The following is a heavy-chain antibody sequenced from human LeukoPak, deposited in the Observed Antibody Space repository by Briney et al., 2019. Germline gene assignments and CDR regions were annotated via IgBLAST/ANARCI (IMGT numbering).Heavy chain of an antibody. CDR3: ARLSVAGNFDY. Sequence: PSETLSLTCTVSGGSISSGDYYWSWIRQPPGKGLERIGYIYYSGSTYYNPSLKSRVTISVDTSKNQFSLKLSSVTAADTAVYYCARLSVAGNFDYWGQGTLVTVSS. D-gene: IGHD6-19*01. J-gene: IGHJ4*02. CDR1: GGSISSGDYY. V-gene: IGHV4-30-4*01. CDR2: IYYSGST.